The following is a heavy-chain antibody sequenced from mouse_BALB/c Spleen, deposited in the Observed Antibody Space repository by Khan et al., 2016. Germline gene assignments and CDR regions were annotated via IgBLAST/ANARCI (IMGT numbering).Heavy chain of an antibody. D-gene: IGHD2-12*01. CDR2: ISCYNGAT. CDR3: ARGRRHLDD. CDR1: GYSFTGYY. Sequence: LVKTGASVKISCKASGYSFTGYYMHWVKQSHGKSLEWIGYISCYNGATSYNQKFKGKATFTVDTSSSTASMQFSSLTSEDTEVYYWARGRRHLDDWGQCTTLTVSS. V-gene: IGHV1S34*01. J-gene: IGHJ2*01.